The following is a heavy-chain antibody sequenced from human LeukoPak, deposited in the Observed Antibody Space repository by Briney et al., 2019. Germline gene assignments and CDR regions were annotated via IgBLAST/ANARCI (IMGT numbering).Heavy chain of an antibody. Sequence: ASVKVSCKASGGTFSSYAISWVRQAPGQGLEWMGRIIPILGIANYAQKFQGRVTITADKSTSTAYMELSSLRSEDTAVYYCASKPSNYYDSSGYYPFDYWGQGTLVTVSS. CDR1: GGTFSSYA. J-gene: IGHJ4*02. CDR2: IIPILGIA. D-gene: IGHD3-22*01. V-gene: IGHV1-69*04. CDR3: ASKPSNYYDSSGYYPFDY.